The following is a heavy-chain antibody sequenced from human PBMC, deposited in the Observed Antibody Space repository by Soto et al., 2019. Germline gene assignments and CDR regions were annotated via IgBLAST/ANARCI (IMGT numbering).Heavy chain of an antibody. V-gene: IGHV1-8*01. J-gene: IGHJ5*02. CDR3: ARERSAAGTGWFDP. D-gene: IGHD6-13*01. CDR2: MNPNSGNT. CDR1: GYTFTSYD. Sequence: QVQLVQSGAGVKKPGASVKVSCKASGYTFTSYDINWVRQATGQGLEWMGWMNPNSGNTGYAQKFQGRVTMTRNTSISTAYMDLSSLRSEDTAVYYCARERSAAGTGWFDPWGQGTLVTVSS.